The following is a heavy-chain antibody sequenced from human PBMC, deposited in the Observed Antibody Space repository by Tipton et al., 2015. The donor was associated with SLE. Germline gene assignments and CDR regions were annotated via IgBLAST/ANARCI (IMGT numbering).Heavy chain of an antibody. CDR1: GFTFSSYA. CDR2: ISGSGGST. J-gene: IGHJ2*01. D-gene: IGHD6-6*01. Sequence: SLRLSCAASGFTFSSYAMSWVRQAPGKGLEWVSAISGSGGSTYYADSVKGRFTISRDNSKNTLYLQMNSLRAEDTAVYYCANLWAWSSSHGLFDLWGRGTLVTVSS. CDR3: ANLWAWSSSHGLFDL. V-gene: IGHV3-23*01.